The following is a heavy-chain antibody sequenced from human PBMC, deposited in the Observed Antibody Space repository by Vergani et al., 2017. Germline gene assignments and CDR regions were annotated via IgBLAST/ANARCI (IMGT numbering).Heavy chain of an antibody. D-gene: IGHD6-19*01. Sequence: EVQLVESGGGLVKPGGSLRLSCSASFFTFPLSSIHWVRQAPGKGLECVSSISSSSSYIYYADSVKGRLTISRDTAKNSLYLQMNSLRAEDTAVYYGARDDAVAGAFDYWGQGTLVTVSS. J-gene: IGHJ4*02. CDR1: FFTFPLSS. V-gene: IGHV3-21*01. CDR2: ISSSSSYI. CDR3: ARDDAVAGAFDY.